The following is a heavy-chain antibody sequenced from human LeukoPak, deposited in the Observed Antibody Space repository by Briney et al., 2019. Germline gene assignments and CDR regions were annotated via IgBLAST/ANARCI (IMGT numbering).Heavy chain of an antibody. CDR2: ISGSGGST. CDR3: ANSVEGYMDV. Sequence: GGSLRLSCAASGFTFSSYAMSCVRQAPGKGLEWVSAISGSGGSTYYADSVKGRFTISRGNSKNTLYLQMNSLRGEDTAVYYCANSVEGYMDVWGKGTTVTVSS. CDR1: GFTFSSYA. D-gene: IGHD5-24*01. V-gene: IGHV3-23*01. J-gene: IGHJ6*03.